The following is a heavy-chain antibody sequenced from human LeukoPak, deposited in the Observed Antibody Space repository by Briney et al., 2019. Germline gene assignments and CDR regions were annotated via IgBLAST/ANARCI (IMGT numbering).Heavy chain of an antibody. CDR1: GYTFTSYA. CDR3: ARGAGTTNDYYYYGMDV. Sequence: ASVKVSCKASGYTFTSYAMDWVRQAPGQGLEWMGWINTNTGNPTYAQGFTGRFVFSLDTSVSTAYLQISSLKAEDTAVYYCARGAGTTNDYYYYGMDVWGQGTTVTVSS. V-gene: IGHV7-4-1*02. J-gene: IGHJ6*02. D-gene: IGHD1-1*01. CDR2: INTNTGNP.